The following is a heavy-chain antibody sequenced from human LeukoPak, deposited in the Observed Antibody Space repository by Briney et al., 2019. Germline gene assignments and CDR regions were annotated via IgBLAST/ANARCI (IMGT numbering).Heavy chain of an antibody. V-gene: IGHV3-20*04. D-gene: IGHD3-22*01. CDR1: GFTFDDYG. Sequence: GGSLRLSCAASGFTFDDYGMSWVRQAPGKGLEWVSGINWNGGSTGYADSVKGRFTISRDNAKNTLYLQMNSLRAEDTAVYYCARAESYDSRGYLISLDYWGQGTLVTVSS. J-gene: IGHJ4*02. CDR3: ARAESYDSRGYLISLDY. CDR2: INWNGGST.